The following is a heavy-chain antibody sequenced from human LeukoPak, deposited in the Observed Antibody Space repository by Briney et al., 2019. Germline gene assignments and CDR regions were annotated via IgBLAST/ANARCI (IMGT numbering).Heavy chain of an antibody. CDR1: GYTFTSYG. V-gene: IGHV1-18*01. J-gene: IGHJ5*02. Sequence: ASVKVSCKASGYTFTSYGISWVRQAPGQGLEWMGWISAYNGNTNYAQKLQGRVTMTRDMSTSTVYMELSSLRSEDTAVYYCARVRRIAENWFDPWGQGTLVTVSS. CDR3: ARVRRIAENWFDP. D-gene: IGHD6-13*01. CDR2: ISAYNGNT.